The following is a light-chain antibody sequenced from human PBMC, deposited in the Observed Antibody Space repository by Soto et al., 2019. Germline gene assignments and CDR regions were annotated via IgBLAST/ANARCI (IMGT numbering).Light chain of an antibody. CDR2: DVS. J-gene: IGLJ1*01. CDR1: SSDVGGYNY. V-gene: IGLV2-14*01. Sequence: QSVPIQPASVSGSPGQSITISCTGTSSDVGGYNYVSWYQQHPGKAPKLMIYDVSNRPSGVSNRFSGSKSGNTASLTISGLQAEDEADYYCSSYTSSSTPYVFGTGTKVTVL. CDR3: SSYTSSSTPYV.